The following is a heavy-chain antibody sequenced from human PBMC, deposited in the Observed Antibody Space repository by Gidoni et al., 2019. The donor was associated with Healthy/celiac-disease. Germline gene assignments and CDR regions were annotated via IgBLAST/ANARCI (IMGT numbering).Heavy chain of an antibody. J-gene: IGHJ3*02. D-gene: IGHD2-15*01. Sequence: EVQLVQSGAEVKKPGESLKISCKGSGYSFTSYWIGWVRQMPGKGLEWMGIIYPGDSDTRYSPSFQGQVTISADKSISTAYLQWSSLKASDTAMYYCASGALGYCSGGSCYRRAFDIWGQGTMVTVSS. V-gene: IGHV5-51*01. CDR2: IYPGDSDT. CDR3: ASGALGYCSGGSCYRRAFDI. CDR1: GYSFTSYW.